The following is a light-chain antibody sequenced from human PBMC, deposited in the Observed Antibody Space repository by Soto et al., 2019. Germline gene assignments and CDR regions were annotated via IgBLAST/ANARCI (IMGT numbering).Light chain of an antibody. CDR2: TTS. J-gene: IGKJ1*01. CDR3: QQHYNTPRT. CDR1: QPISDY. V-gene: IGKV1-39*01. Sequence: DIEMTQSPSSPSASVGDRVTITCRTSQPISDYLNWYQQKPGKAPTLLIYTTSNLQSGVPSRFSGSGSATHFTLTISSLQPEDFATYYCQQHYNTPRTFGQGTKVDI.